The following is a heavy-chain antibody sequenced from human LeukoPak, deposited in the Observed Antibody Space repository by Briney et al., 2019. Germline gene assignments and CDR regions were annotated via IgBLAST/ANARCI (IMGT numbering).Heavy chain of an antibody. V-gene: IGHV4-34*01. J-gene: IGHJ4*02. CDR2: INHSGST. Sequence: PSETLSLTCAVYGGSFSGYYWSWIRQPPGKGLEWIGEINHSGSTNYNPSLKSRVTISADTSKNQFSLKLSSVTAADTAVYYCASSDDILTGYYKGLDNWGQETLVTVSS. CDR3: ASSDDILTGYYKGLDN. D-gene: IGHD3-9*01. CDR1: GGSFSGYY.